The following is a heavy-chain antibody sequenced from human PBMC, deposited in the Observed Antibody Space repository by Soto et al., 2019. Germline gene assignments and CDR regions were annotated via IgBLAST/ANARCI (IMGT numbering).Heavy chain of an antibody. CDR2: IKSKTDGGTT. Sequence: GGSLRLSCAASGFTFSNAWMNWVRQAPGKGLEWVGRIKSKTDGGTTDYAAPVKGRFTISRDDSKNTLYLQMNSLKTEDTAVYYCNVGGSYPEGYYYYGMDVWGQGTTVTVSS. CDR1: GFTFSNAW. D-gene: IGHD1-26*01. CDR3: NVGGSYPEGYYYYGMDV. V-gene: IGHV3-15*07. J-gene: IGHJ6*02.